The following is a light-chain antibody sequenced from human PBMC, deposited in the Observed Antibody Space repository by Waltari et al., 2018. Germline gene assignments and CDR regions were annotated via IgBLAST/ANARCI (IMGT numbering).Light chain of an antibody. CDR1: QSINSW. Sequence: DIQMTQSPSTLSASVGDRVTITCRGSQSINSWLAWYQQKPGKAPKLLIYDASRLESGVPSRFSGSGSGSEFTLTISSLQPDDFTTYYCQQYNSYPYTFGQGTKLEIK. CDR2: DAS. V-gene: IGKV1-5*01. J-gene: IGKJ2*01. CDR3: QQYNSYPYT.